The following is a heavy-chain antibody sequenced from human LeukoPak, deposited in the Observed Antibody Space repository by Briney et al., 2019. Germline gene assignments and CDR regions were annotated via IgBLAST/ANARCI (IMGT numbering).Heavy chain of an antibody. CDR1: GGSISSGGYS. CDR3: ASLRYYYDSSGYYYDSRSIVFDY. D-gene: IGHD3-22*01. V-gene: IGHV4-30-2*01. J-gene: IGHJ4*02. Sequence: SQTLSLTCAVSGGSISSGGYSWSWIRQPPGKGLEWIGYIYHSGSTYYNPSLKSRVTISVDRSKNQFSLKLSSVTAADTAVYYCASLRYYYDSSGYYYDSRSIVFDYWGQGTLVAVSS. CDR2: IYHSGST.